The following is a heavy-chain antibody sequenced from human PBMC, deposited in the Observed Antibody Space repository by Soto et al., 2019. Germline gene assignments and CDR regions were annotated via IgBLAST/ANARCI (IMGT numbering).Heavy chain of an antibody. CDR3: ARSGDYDYFYAMDV. CDR1: GFTFISYG. CDR2: IWYDGSNE. J-gene: IGHJ6*02. D-gene: IGHD4-17*01. V-gene: IGHV3-33*01. Sequence: GGSLRLSCAASGFTFISYGMHWVRQAPGKGPEWVAVIWYDGSNEYYGDSVKGRFTISRDNSKDTLYLQMNSLRAEDTAVYYCARSGDYDYFYAMDVWGQGTTVTVSS.